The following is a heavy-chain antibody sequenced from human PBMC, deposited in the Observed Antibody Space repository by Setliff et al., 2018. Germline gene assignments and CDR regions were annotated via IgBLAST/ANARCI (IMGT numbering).Heavy chain of an antibody. CDR2: INHSGST. CDR1: GASFSDYY. Sequence: PSETLSLTCTVYGASFSDYYWGWIRQPPGKGLEWIAEINHSGSTNYNPSLQSRVAISVDTSKNYFSLDVSSVTEADTAVYYCARALRSPLGGTAFVPVHFDPWGQGILVTVSS. J-gene: IGHJ5*02. D-gene: IGHD3-16*01. CDR3: ARALRSPLGGTAFVPVHFDP. V-gene: IGHV4-34*01.